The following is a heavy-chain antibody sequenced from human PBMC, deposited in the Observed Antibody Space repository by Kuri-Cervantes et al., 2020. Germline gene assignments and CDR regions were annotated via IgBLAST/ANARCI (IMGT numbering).Heavy chain of an antibody. J-gene: IGHJ4*02. CDR3: AENGINGRYCSSTSCRYYFDY. Sequence: GESLKISCAASGFAFSSYAMHWVRQAPGKGLEWVAVISYDGSNKYYADSVKGRFTISRDNSKNTLYLQMNSLRAEDTAVYYCAENGINGRYCSSTSCRYYFDYWGQGTLVTVSS. CDR2: ISYDGSNK. CDR1: GFAFSSYA. V-gene: IGHV3-30-3*01. D-gene: IGHD2-2*01.